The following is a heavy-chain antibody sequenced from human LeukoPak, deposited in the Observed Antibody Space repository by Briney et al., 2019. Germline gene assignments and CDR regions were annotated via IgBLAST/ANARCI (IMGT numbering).Heavy chain of an antibody. Sequence: GASVKVSCKASGYTFTSYGISWVRQAPGQGLEWMGWISAYNGNTNYAQKLQGRVTMTTDTSTSTAYMELRSLRSDDTAVYYCARDPNGRTNYYYGMDVWGKGTTVTVSS. CDR1: GYTFTSYG. D-gene: IGHD1-7*01. CDR3: ARDPNGRTNYYYGMDV. J-gene: IGHJ6*04. CDR2: ISAYNGNT. V-gene: IGHV1-18*04.